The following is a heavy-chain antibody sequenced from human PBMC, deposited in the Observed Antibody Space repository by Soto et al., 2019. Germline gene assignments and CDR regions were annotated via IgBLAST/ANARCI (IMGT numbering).Heavy chain of an antibody. J-gene: IGHJ4*02. D-gene: IGHD3-10*01. CDR1: GFTFSDYA. CDR2: ISGGSSVT. CDR3: AKVLSKNYYYPFDF. Sequence: GGSLRLSCTASGFTFSDYAMTWVRQAPGKGLEWVSTISGGSSVTYYGDSVKGRFTISRDNAKKTLFLQLNRLSAEDTATYYCAKVLSKNYYYPFDFWGQRTQVTVSS. V-gene: IGHV3-23*01.